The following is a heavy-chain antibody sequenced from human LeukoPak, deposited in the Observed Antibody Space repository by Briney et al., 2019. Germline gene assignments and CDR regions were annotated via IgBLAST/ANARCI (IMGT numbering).Heavy chain of an antibody. D-gene: IGHD1-14*01. Sequence: PGGSLRLSCAASGFTLSTYWMSWVRQAPGKGLQWVANIKQDGSDKYYVDSVKGRFTISRDNAKNSLYLQMNSLRADDTAVYYCARVSMLGNRRGAFDIWGQGTMVTVSS. J-gene: IGHJ3*02. CDR2: IKQDGSDK. V-gene: IGHV3-7*01. CDR3: ARVSMLGNRRGAFDI. CDR1: GFTLSTYW.